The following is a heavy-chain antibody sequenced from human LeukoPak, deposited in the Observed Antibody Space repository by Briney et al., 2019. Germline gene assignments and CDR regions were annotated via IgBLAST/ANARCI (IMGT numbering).Heavy chain of an antibody. J-gene: IGHJ4*02. D-gene: IGHD2-2*01. CDR2: IRYDGSNK. V-gene: IGHV3-30*02. Sequence: GGSLRLSCAASGFTFSSYAMSWVRQAPGKGLEWVAFIRYDGSNKYYADSVKGRFTISRDNSKNTLYLQMNSLRAEDTAVYYCAKEVVVPAADFDYWGQGTLVTVSS. CDR1: GFTFSSYA. CDR3: AKEVVVPAADFDY.